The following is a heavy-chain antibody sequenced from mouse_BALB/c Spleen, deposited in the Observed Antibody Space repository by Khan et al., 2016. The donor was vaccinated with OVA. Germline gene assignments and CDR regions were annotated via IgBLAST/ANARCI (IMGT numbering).Heavy chain of an antibody. J-gene: IGHJ2*01. Sequence: QVQLQQSGPELVRPGVSVKISCKGSGYTFTDYALHWVKQSHAKSLEWIGLISTYSGNTNYKQKFKGKATMTVDKSSSTAYMELASLTSEDSANYYCTRPAYDGYDDYWGQGTTLTVSS. V-gene: IGHV1S137*01. CDR3: TRPAYDGYDDY. D-gene: IGHD2-3*01. CDR1: GYTFTDYA. CDR2: ISTYSGNT.